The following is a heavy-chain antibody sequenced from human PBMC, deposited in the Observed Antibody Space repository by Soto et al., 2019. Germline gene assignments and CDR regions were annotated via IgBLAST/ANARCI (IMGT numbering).Heavy chain of an antibody. J-gene: IGHJ4*02. Sequence: SETLSLTCTVSGGSIRSYYWSWIRQPPWKGLEWIGYIYYSGSTNYNPSLKSRVTISVDTSKNQFSLKLSSVTAADTAVYYCARETSRYYDSSGYYYGYFDYWGQGTLVTVSS. D-gene: IGHD3-22*01. CDR2: IYYSGST. CDR3: ARETSRYYDSSGYYYGYFDY. V-gene: IGHV4-59*01. CDR1: GGSIRSYY.